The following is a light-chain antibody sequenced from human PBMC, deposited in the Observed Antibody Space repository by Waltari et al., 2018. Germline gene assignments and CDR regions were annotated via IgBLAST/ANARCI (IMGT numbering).Light chain of an antibody. CDR2: DAS. V-gene: IGKV3-11*01. Sequence: ELVLTQSPATMSLYPGERATLSCRASKSVSSYLAWYQQKPGQAPRLLIYDASNRTPGIPSRCSGSWSGTDFTLTIRSLVPEDFAGYYCQQRSNWPPLTFGGGTKVEIK. CDR3: QQRSNWPPLT. CDR1: KSVSSY. J-gene: IGKJ4*01.